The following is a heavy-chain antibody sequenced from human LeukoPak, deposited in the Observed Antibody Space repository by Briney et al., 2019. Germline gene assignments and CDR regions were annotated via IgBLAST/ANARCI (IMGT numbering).Heavy chain of an antibody. CDR3: ANSAYDFWSGYPLPDY. Sequence: GGSLRLSCAASGFTFSSYAMSWVRQAPGKGLEWVSAISGSGGSTYYADSVKGRFTISRDNSKNTLYLQMNSLRAEDTAVYYCANSAYDFWSGYPLPDYWGQGTLVTVSS. CDR2: ISGSGGST. D-gene: IGHD3-3*01. J-gene: IGHJ4*02. CDR1: GFTFSSYA. V-gene: IGHV3-23*01.